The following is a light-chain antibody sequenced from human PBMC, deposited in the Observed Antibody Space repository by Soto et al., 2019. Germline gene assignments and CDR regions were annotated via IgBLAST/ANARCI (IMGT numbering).Light chain of an antibody. CDR1: QSISRY. Sequence: DIPMTPFPSSLSASVGDRVTITCRASQSISRYLNWYQQKPGKAPNLLIYAESRLQSGVPLRFSGSGSGTDFTLTISSLQPEDFTTYYWQQSYSNPYTFGQGTNLEIK. CDR2: AES. J-gene: IGKJ2*01. V-gene: IGKV1-39*01. CDR3: QQSYSNPYT.